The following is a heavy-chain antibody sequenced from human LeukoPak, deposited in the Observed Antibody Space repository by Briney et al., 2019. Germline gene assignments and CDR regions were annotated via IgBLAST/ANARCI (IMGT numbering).Heavy chain of an antibody. CDR2: ISWNSGSI. CDR3: ARAPYSSGWYGFDY. J-gene: IGHJ4*02. Sequence: PGRSLRLSCAASGFTFDDYAMHWVRQAPGKGLEWVSGISWNSGSIGYADSVKGRFTISRDNAKNSLYLQMNSLRAEDTAVYYCARAPYSSGWYGFDYWGQGTLVTVSS. V-gene: IGHV3-9*01. D-gene: IGHD6-19*01. CDR1: GFTFDDYA.